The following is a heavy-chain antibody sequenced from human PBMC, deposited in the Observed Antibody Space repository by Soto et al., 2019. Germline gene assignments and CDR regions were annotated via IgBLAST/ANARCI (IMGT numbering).Heavy chain of an antibody. V-gene: IGHV3-74*01. D-gene: IGHD6-13*01. CDR1: GFTFSSYW. CDR2: INSDGSST. CDR3: ARDPSALGSWYVGIYYMDV. Sequence: EVQLVESGGGLVQPGGSLRLSCAASGFTFSSYWMHWVRQAPGKGLVWVSRINSDGSSTSYADSVKGRFTISRDNAKNTLYLQMNSLRAEDTAVYYCARDPSALGSWYVGIYYMDVWGKGTTVTVSS. J-gene: IGHJ6*03.